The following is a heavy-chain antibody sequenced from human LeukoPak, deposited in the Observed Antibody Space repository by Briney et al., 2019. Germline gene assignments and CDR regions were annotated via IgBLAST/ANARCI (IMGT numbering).Heavy chain of an antibody. J-gene: IGHJ3*02. Sequence: GGSLRLSCAASGFTFSSYWMHWVRQAPGKGLVWVSRINTDGSSTSYADSVKGRFTISRDNAKNTLYLQMNSLRAEDTAVYYCAREGGAVGGYCSSTSCYDAAFDIWGQGTMVTVSS. CDR2: INTDGSST. CDR3: AREGGAVGGYCSSTSCYDAAFDI. CDR1: GFTFSSYW. D-gene: IGHD2-2*03. V-gene: IGHV3-74*01.